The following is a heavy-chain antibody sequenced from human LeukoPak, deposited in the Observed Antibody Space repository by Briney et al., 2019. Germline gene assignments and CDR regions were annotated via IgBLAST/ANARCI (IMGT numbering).Heavy chain of an antibody. Sequence: GGSLRLSCAASGFTFDDYGMSWVRQAPGKGLEWVSGINWNGGSTGYADSVKGRFTISRDNAKNSLYLRMNSLRAEDTALYYCARATVTTPYYYYYYMDVWGKGTTVTVSS. CDR1: GFTFDDYG. J-gene: IGHJ6*03. CDR2: INWNGGST. D-gene: IGHD4-17*01. CDR3: ARATVTTPYYYYYYMDV. V-gene: IGHV3-20*04.